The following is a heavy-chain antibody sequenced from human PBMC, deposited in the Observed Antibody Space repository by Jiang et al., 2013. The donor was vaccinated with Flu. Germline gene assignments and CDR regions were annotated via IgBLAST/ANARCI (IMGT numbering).Heavy chain of an antibody. D-gene: IGHD3-3*01. CDR3: AHTVYDFWSGYQAPSHYYYMDV. J-gene: IGHJ6*03. V-gene: IGHV2-5*02. CDR1: GFSLSTSGVG. Sequence: KPTQTLTLTCTFSGFSLSTSGVGVGWIRQPPGKALEWLALIYWDDDKRYSPSLKSRLTITKDTSKNQVVLTMTNMDPVDTATYYCAHTVYDFWSGYQAPSHYYYMDVWGKGTTVTVSS. CDR2: IYWDDDK.